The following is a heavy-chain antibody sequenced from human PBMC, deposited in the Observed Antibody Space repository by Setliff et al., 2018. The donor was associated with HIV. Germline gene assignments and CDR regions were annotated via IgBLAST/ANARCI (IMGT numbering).Heavy chain of an antibody. CDR2: IGGSTGST. V-gene: IGHV3-23*01. CDR1: GFAFDNYC. D-gene: IGHD5-18*01. J-gene: IGHJ4*02. Sequence: GGSLRLSCAASGFAFDNYCMTWVRQAPGKGLEWVSAIGGSTGSTYYADSAKGRFIISRDNSQNTLYLQMNSLRADDTAIYYCAKGFRPVDTALVSGPTYWGQGIRVTVSS. CDR3: AKGFRPVDTALVSGPTY.